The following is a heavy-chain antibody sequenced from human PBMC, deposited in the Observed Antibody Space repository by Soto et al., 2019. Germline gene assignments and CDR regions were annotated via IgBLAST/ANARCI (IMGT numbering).Heavy chain of an antibody. CDR2: IIPILDIA. J-gene: IGHJ5*02. V-gene: IGHV1-69*04. CDR3: ARVFGELLQNWFDP. CDR1: GGTFSSYA. Sequence: QVQLVQSGAEVKKPGSSVKVSCKASGGTFSSYAISWVRQAPGQGLEWMGRIIPILDIANYAQKFQGRVTITADNATRTAYMELSSLRSEDTAVYYCARVFGELLQNWFDPWGQGTLVTVSS. D-gene: IGHD3-10*01.